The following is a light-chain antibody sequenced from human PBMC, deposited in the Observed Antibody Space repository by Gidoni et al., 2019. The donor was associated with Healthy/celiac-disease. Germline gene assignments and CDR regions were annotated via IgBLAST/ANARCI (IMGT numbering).Light chain of an antibody. V-gene: IGKV3-20*01. Sequence: EIVLTQPPGTLSLSPGERATLSCRASQSVSSSYLAWYQQKPGQAPRLLIYGASSRATGIPDRFSGSGPGTDFTLTISRLEPEDFAVYYCQQYGSSPVTFGPGTKSGYQT. CDR3: QQYGSSPVT. J-gene: IGKJ3*01. CDR1: QSVSSSY. CDR2: GAS.